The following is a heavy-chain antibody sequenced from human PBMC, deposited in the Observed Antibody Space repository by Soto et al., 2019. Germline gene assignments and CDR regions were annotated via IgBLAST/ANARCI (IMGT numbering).Heavy chain of an antibody. J-gene: IGHJ6*02. CDR2: IIPIFGTA. V-gene: IGHV1-69*06. CDR1: GGTFSSYA. D-gene: IGHD3-3*01. CDR3: DRGYDFWSGPFNYHYYGMDV. Sequence: ASVKVSCKASGGTFSSYAISWVRQAPGQGLEWMGGIIPIFGTANYAQKFQGRVTITADKSTSTAYMELSSLRSEDTAVYYCDRGYDFWSGPFNYHYYGMDVWGQGTTVTVSS.